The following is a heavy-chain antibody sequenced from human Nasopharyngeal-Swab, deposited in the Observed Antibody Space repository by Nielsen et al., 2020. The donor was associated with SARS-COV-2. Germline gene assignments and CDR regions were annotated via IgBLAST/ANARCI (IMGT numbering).Heavy chain of an antibody. Sequence: GGSLRLSCAASGFTFSSYSMNWVRQAPGKGLEWVSSISSSSSYIYYADSVKGRFTISRDNAKNSLYLQMNSLRAEDTAVYYSARSKHSGSYYYGMDVWGQGTTVTVSS. CDR3: ARSKHSGSYYYGMDV. V-gene: IGHV3-21*01. CDR2: ISSSSSYI. J-gene: IGHJ6*02. D-gene: IGHD1-26*01. CDR1: GFTFSSYS.